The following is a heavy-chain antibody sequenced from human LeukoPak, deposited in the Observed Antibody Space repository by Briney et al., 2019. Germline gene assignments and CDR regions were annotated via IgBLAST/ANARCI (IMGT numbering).Heavy chain of an antibody. CDR3: ARTRATYSSGWYDDY. Sequence: SQTLSLTCTVSGGSISSGGYYWSWIRQHPGKGLEWIGYIYYSGSTYYNPSLKSRVTISVDTSKNQFSLKLSSVTAADTAVYYCARTRATYSSGWYDDYWGQGTLVTVSS. CDR1: GGSISSGGYY. D-gene: IGHD6-19*01. V-gene: IGHV4-31*03. CDR2: IYYSGST. J-gene: IGHJ4*02.